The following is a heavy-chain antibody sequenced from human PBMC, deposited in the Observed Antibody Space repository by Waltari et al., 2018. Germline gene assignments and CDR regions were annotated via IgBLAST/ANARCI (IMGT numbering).Heavy chain of an antibody. CDR1: GYSFTSYW. V-gene: IGHV1-69*01. J-gene: IGHJ4*02. D-gene: IGHD2-15*01. Sequence: VQLVQSGAEVKKPGESLKISCKGSGYSFTSYWIGWVRQAPGQGLAWMGGSMPMLGKANNEQKLKGRVTSTAEEATSTAYMELSSLRSEDTAVDYCARDGPRVVAATPCDYWGQGTLVTVSS. CDR2: SMPMLGKA. CDR3: ARDGPRVVAATPCDY.